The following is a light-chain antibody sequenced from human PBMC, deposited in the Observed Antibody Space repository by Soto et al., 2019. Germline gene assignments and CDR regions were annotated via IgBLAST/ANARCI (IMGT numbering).Light chain of an antibody. V-gene: IGLV1-51*01. CDR3: GTWDSSLSVVL. J-gene: IGLJ2*01. CDR2: DNT. CDR1: SSNIGHNY. Sequence: QSVLTQPPSVSAAPGQRVTISCSGSSSNIGHNYVSWYQQLPGTAPKLLIYDNTKRPSGIPDRFSASKSGTSATLGITGLQTGDEADYFCGTWDSSLSVVLFGGGTKVTVL.